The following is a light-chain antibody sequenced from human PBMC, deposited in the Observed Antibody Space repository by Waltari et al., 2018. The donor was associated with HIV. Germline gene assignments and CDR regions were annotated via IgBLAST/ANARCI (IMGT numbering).Light chain of an antibody. Sequence: QSALTQPASVSGSPGQPTTISCAGTRSDVGAYNYVSWYHQHPGRAPKVTIFDVNKRPSGVSNRFSGSQSGNTASLTISGLQAEDEADYYCSSYTSSGTLIFGTGTKVTVL. CDR1: RSDVGAYNY. CDR2: DVN. J-gene: IGLJ1*01. V-gene: IGLV2-14*03. CDR3: SSYTSSGTLI.